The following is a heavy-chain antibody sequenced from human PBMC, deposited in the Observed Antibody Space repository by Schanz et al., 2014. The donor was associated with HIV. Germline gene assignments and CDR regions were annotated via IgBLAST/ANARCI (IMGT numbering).Heavy chain of an antibody. J-gene: IGHJ6*02. V-gene: IGHV3-33*08. D-gene: IGHD2-2*01. CDR1: GFTFGIFW. CDR2: IWYDGSNK. CDR3: ARVALAVDGADYGMDV. Sequence: VHLEESGGDLVQRGGSLRLSCAASGFTFGIFWMNWVRQAPGKGLEWVEIIWYDGSNKYYSEYVKGRFTISRDKSKNTLYLEMNSLRVEDTAVYYCARVALAVDGADYGMDVWGQGIMVTVSS.